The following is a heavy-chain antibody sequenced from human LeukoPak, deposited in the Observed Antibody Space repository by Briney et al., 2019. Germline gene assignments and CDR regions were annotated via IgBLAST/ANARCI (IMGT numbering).Heavy chain of an antibody. CDR1: GFTFSSYG. CDR2: IWYDGSNK. V-gene: IGHV3-33*08. J-gene: IGHJ4*02. CDR3: AREGPRGNSQFDY. D-gene: IGHD2/OR15-2a*01. Sequence: GGSLRLSCAASGFTFSSYGMHWVRQAPGKGLEWVALIWYDGSNKYYADSVKGRLTISRDNSKNTLYLQMNSLRAEDTAVYYCAREGPRGNSQFDYWGQGTPVTVSS.